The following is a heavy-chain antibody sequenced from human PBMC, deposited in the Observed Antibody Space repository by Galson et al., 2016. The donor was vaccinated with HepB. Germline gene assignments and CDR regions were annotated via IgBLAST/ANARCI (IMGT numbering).Heavy chain of an antibody. CDR3: AKDDDGIGVMPLDY. CDR1: GFTFSSYS. J-gene: IGHJ4*02. Sequence: SLRLSCAASGFTFSSYSMTWVRQAPGKGLEWVSSITGSGDITYDRDSVKGRFAISRDNPKNTLFLQVSGLRAEDTAVYYCAKDDDGIGVMPLDYWGQGTLLTVSS. D-gene: IGHD2-21*01. V-gene: IGHV3-23*01. CDR2: ITGSGDIT.